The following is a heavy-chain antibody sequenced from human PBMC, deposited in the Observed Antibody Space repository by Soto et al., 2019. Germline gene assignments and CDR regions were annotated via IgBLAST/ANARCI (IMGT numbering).Heavy chain of an antibody. J-gene: IGHJ5*02. CDR1: GFTFRNHG. D-gene: IGHD2-2*01. CDR2: IWYDGSEK. V-gene: IGHV3-33*01. CDR3: ARDLGWPAARFAP. Sequence: LRLSCAASGFTFRNHGMHWVRLAPGKGLEWVAVIWYDGSEKYYADSVKGRFTISRDNSKNILYLQMNSLRGEDTAVYYCARDLGWPAARFAPSDQGTLGTVSS.